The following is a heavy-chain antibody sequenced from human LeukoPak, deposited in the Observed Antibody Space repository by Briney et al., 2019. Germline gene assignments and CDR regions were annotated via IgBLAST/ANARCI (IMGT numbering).Heavy chain of an antibody. D-gene: IGHD1-26*01. CDR3: ARRVGGYFDY. Sequence: GGSLRLSCVASVFTFSCYAMSWVRQAPGRGLRWVSAISGSVGTTYYADSVKGRFTISRDKSKNTLYLQMNSLRAEDKAVYYCARRVGGYFDYWGQGTLVTVSS. J-gene: IGHJ4*02. CDR1: VFTFSCYA. V-gene: IGHV3-23*01. CDR2: ISGSVGTT.